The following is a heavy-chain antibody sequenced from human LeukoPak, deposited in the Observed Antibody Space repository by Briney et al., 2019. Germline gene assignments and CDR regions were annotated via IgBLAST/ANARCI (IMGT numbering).Heavy chain of an antibody. CDR2: IYTSGST. CDR1: GDSISSGSYY. V-gene: IGHV4-61*02. D-gene: IGHD5-24*01. J-gene: IGHJ4*02. CDR3: ARGRVEMATIDFDY. Sequence: KTSQTLSLTCTVSGDSISSGSYYWSWIRQPAGKGLEWIGRIYTSGSTNYSPSLKSRVTISVDTSKNQFSLKLSSVTAADTAMYYCARGRVEMATIDFDYWGQGTLVTVSS.